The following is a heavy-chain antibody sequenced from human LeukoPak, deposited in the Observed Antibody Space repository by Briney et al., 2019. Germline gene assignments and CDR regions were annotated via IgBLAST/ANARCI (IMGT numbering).Heavy chain of an antibody. CDR1: GYTFTSYG. V-gene: IGHV1-18*01. Sequence: ASVKVSCKASGYTFTSYGISWVRQAPGQGLEWMGWISAYNGNTNYAQKLQGRVTMTTDTSTSTAYMELRRLRSDDTAVYYCARDDNQLPRNPFDYWGQGTLVTVSS. D-gene: IGHD2-2*01. J-gene: IGHJ4*02. CDR2: ISAYNGNT. CDR3: ARDDNQLPRNPFDY.